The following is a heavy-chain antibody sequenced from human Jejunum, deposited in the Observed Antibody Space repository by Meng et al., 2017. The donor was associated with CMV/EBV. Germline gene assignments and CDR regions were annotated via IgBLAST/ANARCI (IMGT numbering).Heavy chain of an antibody. V-gene: IGHV4-4*07. J-gene: IGHJ4*02. CDR2: IYTSGST. Sequence: QGQLQESCPGLVKPSETRSLSCTAAGGSINNSYWNWIRQSAGKGLEWMGRIYTSGSTNYNPSLQSRVTMSVDTSKNQFSLKLTSVTAADTAVYYCARGYSSDWYDYWGQGALVTVSS. CDR3: ARGYSSDWYDY. D-gene: IGHD6-19*01. CDR1: GGSINNSY.